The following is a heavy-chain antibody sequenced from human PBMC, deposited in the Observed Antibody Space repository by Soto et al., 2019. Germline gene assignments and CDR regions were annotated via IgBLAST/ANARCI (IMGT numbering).Heavy chain of an antibody. Sequence: SETLSLTCAISGDSVSSNTAAWNWIRSSPSRGLEWLGRTYYRSNWRHDYAVSVKSRITVNPDTSKNHFSLQLNSVTPDDTAVYYCARGVAGTGFDLWGQGTLVTVSS. D-gene: IGHD6-19*01. CDR2: TYYRSNWRH. CDR3: ARGVAGTGFDL. CDR1: GDSVSSNTAA. J-gene: IGHJ4*02. V-gene: IGHV6-1*01.